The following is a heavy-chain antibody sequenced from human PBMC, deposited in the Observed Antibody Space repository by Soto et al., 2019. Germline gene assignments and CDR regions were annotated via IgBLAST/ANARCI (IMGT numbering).Heavy chain of an antibody. CDR3: AKALVGYCSGGSCYGMDV. Sequence: EVQLLESGGGLVQPGGSLRLSCAASGFTFSSYAMSWVRQAPGKGLEWVSAISGSGGSTYYADSVKGRFTISRDNSKNTLYLQMNSLRAEDTAVYYCAKALVGYCSGGSCYGMDVWGQGTTVTVSS. CDR2: ISGSGGST. J-gene: IGHJ6*02. V-gene: IGHV3-23*01. CDR1: GFTFSSYA. D-gene: IGHD2-15*01.